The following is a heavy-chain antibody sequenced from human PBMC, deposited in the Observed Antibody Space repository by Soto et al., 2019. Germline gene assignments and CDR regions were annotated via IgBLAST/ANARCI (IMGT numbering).Heavy chain of an antibody. CDR1: GFTFSSYS. Sequence: PGGSLRLSCAASGFTFSSYSMSWVRQAPGKGLEWVSSILQNGETYYADSMKGRFTISRDNAKNSLYLQMNSLRAEDTAVYYCAREIVVARGASYFDYWGPGTLVTVSS. CDR2: ILQNGET. D-gene: IGHD2-2*01. CDR3: AREIVVARGASYFDY. J-gene: IGHJ4*02. V-gene: IGHV3-21*01.